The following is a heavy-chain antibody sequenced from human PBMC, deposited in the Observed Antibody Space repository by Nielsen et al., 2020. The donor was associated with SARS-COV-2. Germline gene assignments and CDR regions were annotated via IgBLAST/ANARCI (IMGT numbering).Heavy chain of an antibody. Sequence: GESLKISCAASGFTFSSYAMHWVRQAPGKGLEWVAVISYDGSNKYYADSVKGRFTISRDNSKNTLYLQMNSLRAEDTAVYYCARLAAAGQAGWFDPWGQGTLVTVSS. V-gene: IGHV3-30-3*01. CDR2: ISYDGSNK. J-gene: IGHJ5*02. CDR3: ARLAAAGQAGWFDP. CDR1: GFTFSSYA. D-gene: IGHD6-13*01.